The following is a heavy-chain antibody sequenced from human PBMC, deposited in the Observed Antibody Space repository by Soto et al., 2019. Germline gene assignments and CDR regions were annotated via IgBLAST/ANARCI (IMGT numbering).Heavy chain of an antibody. V-gene: IGHV2-5*01. CDR1: GFSLSTSGVG. CDR2: IYWNDDK. J-gene: IGHJ4*02. D-gene: IGHD3-22*01. CDR3: ARPFYYDASGWVFDY. Sequence: SGPTLVNPTQTLTLTCTFSGFSLSTSGVGVGWIRQPPGKALEWLALIYWNDDKRYSPSLKSRLTITKDTSKNQVVLTMTNMDPVDTGTYYCARPFYYDASGWVFDYWGQGTLVTVS.